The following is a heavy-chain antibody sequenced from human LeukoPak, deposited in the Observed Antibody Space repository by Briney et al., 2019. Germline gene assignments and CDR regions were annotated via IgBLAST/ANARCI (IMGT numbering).Heavy chain of an antibody. Sequence: SETLSLTCTVSGGSIISGSKYWGWIRQAPGTGLEWIGSIYYSGTTYYSPSLKSRVTMSIDTSKNQFPLNLFSLTAADTAVYYCARAAITMIVVVEGNWFDPWGQGTLVTVSS. CDR3: ARAAITMIVVVEGNWFDP. CDR1: GGSIISGSKY. D-gene: IGHD3-22*01. CDR2: IYYSGTT. V-gene: IGHV4-39*06. J-gene: IGHJ5*02.